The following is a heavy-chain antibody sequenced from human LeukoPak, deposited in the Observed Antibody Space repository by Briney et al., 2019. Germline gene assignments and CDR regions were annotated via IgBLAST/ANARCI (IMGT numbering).Heavy chain of an antibody. CDR1: GFTFSSYW. CDR3: AKDPDIVVVPAALDLDY. D-gene: IGHD2-2*01. V-gene: IGHV3-7*03. CDR2: IKHDGSEK. Sequence: GGSLRLSCAASGFTFSSYWMNWARQAPGKGLEWVANIKHDGSEKYYVDSLKGRFTISRDNAKNSLYLQMNSLRVEDTAVYYCAKDPDIVVVPAALDLDYWGQGTLVTVSS. J-gene: IGHJ4*02.